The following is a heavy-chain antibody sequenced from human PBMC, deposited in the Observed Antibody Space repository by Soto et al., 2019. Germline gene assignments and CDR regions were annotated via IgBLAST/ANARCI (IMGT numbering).Heavy chain of an antibody. J-gene: IGHJ5*02. CDR3: ARVSGFLEWLLRGNWFDP. CDR1: GGSISSGGYY. CDR2: IYYSGST. Sequence: PSETLSLTCTVSGGSISSGGYYWSWIRQHPGKGLEWIGYIYYSGSTYYNPSLKSRVTISVDTSKNQFSLKLSSVTAADTAVYYCARVSGFLEWLLRGNWFDPWGQGTLVTVSS. V-gene: IGHV4-31*03. D-gene: IGHD3-3*01.